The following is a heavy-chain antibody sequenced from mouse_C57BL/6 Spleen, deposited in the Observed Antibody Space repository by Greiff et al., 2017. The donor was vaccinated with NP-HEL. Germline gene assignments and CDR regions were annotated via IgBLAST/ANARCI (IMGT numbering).Heavy chain of an antibody. CDR2: IDPSDSET. CDR1: GYTFTSYW. D-gene: IGHD1-1*01. CDR3: ARLRYYGSGGYYFDY. V-gene: IGHV1-52*01. J-gene: IGHJ2*01. Sequence: VKLQQPGAELVRPGSSVKLSCKASGYTFTSYWMHWVKQRPIQGLEWIGNIDPSDSETHYNQKFKDKATLTVDKSSSTAYMQLSSLTSEDSAVYYCARLRYYGSGGYYFDYWGQGTTLTVSS.